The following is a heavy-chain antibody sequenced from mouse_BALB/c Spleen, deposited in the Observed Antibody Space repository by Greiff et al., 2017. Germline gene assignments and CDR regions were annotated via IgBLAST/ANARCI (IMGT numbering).Heavy chain of an antibody. V-gene: IGHV5-6-5*01. D-gene: IGHD6-1*01. J-gene: IGHJ2*01. Sequence: EVKLVESGGGLVKPGGSLKLSCAASGFTFSSYAMSWVRQTPEKRLEWVASISSGGSTYYPDSVKGRFTISRDNARNILYLQMSSLRSEDTAMYYCARGRADYFDYWGQGTTLTVSS. CDR3: ARGRADYFDY. CDR1: GFTFSSYA. CDR2: ISSGGST.